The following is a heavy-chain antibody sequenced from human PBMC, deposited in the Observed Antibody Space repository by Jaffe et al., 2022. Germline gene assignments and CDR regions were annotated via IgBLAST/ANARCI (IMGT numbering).Heavy chain of an antibody. CDR2: IYYSGST. CDR3: ARVVSWRRFDY. CDR1: GGSVSSGSYY. V-gene: IGHV4-61*01. J-gene: IGHJ4*02. D-gene: IGHD6-13*01. Sequence: QVQLQESGPGLVKPSETLSLTCTVSGGSVSSGSYYWSWIRQPPGKGLEWIGYIYYSGSTNYNPSLKSRVTISVDTSKNQFSLKLSSVTAADTAVYYCARVVSWRRFDYWGQGTLVTVSS.